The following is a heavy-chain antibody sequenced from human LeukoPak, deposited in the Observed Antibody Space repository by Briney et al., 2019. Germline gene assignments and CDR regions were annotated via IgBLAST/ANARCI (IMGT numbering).Heavy chain of an antibody. J-gene: IGHJ4*02. CDR2: INPNSGGT. Sequence: ASVKVSCKASGYTFTGYYMHWVRQAPRQGLEWMGWINPNSGGTNYAQKFQGRVTMTRDTSISTAYMELSRLRSDDTAVYYRAREGSGSYFSQDYWGQGTLVTVSS. CDR3: AREGSGSYFSQDY. V-gene: IGHV1-2*02. CDR1: GYTFTGYY. D-gene: IGHD1-26*01.